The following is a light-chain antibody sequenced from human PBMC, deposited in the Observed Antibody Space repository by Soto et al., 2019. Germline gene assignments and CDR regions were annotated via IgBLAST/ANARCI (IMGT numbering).Light chain of an antibody. CDR1: QSINSW. V-gene: IGKV1-5*03. Sequence: EIQMTQSPSTLSASVGDRVTITCRASQSINSWLAWYQQKPGKAPKLLIYKASSLESGVPSRFSGSGSGTEFTLTISSLQSDDFATYYCQQYNTYVTFGGGTKVDI. CDR2: KAS. J-gene: IGKJ4*01. CDR3: QQYNTYVT.